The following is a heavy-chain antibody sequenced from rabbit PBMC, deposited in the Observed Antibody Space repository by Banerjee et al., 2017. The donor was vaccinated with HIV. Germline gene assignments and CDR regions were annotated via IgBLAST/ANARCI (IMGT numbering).Heavy chain of an antibody. J-gene: IGHJ6*01. V-gene: IGHV1S45*01. CDR2: INTATGKP. CDR1: GFTLSSYYM. Sequence: QEQLVESGGGLVQPGGSLKLSCTASGFTLSSYYMNWVRQAPGKGLEWIACINTATGKPVYATWAKGRFTISTTSSTTVTLQMTSLTAADTATYFCARDLAGAIGWNFYLWGQGTLVTVS. D-gene: IGHD4-1*01. CDR3: ARDLAGAIGWNFYL.